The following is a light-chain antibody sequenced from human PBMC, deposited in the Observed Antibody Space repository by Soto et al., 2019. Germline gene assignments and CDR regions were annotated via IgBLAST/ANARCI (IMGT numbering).Light chain of an antibody. CDR3: QQSNTHPWT. CDR2: LAS. V-gene: IGKV1-5*03. J-gene: IGKJ1*01. CDR1: QSVSVG. Sequence: IRMTQSPSTLSAAFGDTGTGTFRASQSVSVGLAWYQQKPGEAPKLLIYLASSLESGVPSRFSGTGSGTQFTLTISNLQPDDFATYYCQQSNTHPWTFGQGTKLDIK.